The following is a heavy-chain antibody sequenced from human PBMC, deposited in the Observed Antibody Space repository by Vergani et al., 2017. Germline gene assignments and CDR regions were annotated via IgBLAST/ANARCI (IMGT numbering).Heavy chain of an antibody. V-gene: IGHV3-15*01. CDR3: TTDLNYGERVDY. D-gene: IGHD4-17*01. Sequence: EVQLVESGGGLVKPGGSLRLSCAASGFTFSNAWMSWVRQAPGKGLEWVGRIKSKTDGGTTDYAAPVKGRFTISRDDSKNTLYLQMNSLKPEDTAVYYCTTDLNYGERVDYWGQGTLVTVSS. J-gene: IGHJ4*02. CDR1: GFTFSNAW. CDR2: IKSKTDGGTT.